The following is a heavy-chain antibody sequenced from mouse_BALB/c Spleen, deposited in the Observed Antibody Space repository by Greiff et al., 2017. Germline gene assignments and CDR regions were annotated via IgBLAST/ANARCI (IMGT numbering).Heavy chain of an antibody. D-gene: IGHD1-1*02. J-gene: IGHJ3*01. CDR2: INPSNGGT. CDR1: GYTFTSYY. CDR3: TRSDYGGFAY. Sequence: QVQLQQSGAELVKPGASVKLSCKASGYTFTSYYMYWVKQRPGQGLEWIGEINPSNGGTNFNEKFKSKATLTVDKSSSTAYMQLSSLTSEDSAVYYCTRSDYGGFAYWGQGTLVTVSA. V-gene: IGHV1S81*02.